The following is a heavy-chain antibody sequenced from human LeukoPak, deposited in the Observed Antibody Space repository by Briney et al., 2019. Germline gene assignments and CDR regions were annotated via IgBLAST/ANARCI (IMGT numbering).Heavy chain of an antibody. CDR3: ARRDYGDYGFDY. CDR2: IIPIFGTA. J-gene: IGHJ4*02. V-gene: IGHV1-69*01. Sequence: SVKVSCKASGGTFSSYAISWVRQGPGQGLEWMGGIIPIFGTANYAQKFQGRVTITADESTSTAYMELSSLRSEDTAVYYCARRDYGDYGFDYWGQGTLVTVSS. CDR1: GGTFSSYA. D-gene: IGHD4-17*01.